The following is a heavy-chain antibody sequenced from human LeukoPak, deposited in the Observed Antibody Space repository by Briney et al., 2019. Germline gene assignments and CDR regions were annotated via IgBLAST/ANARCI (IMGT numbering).Heavy chain of an antibody. Sequence: ASVKVSCKASGYTFTSYGISWVRQAPGQGLEWMGIINPSGGSTSYAQKFQGRVTMTRDMSTSTVYMELSSLRSEDTAVYYCARDLASSGYYYDAFDIWGQGTMVTVSS. V-gene: IGHV1-46*01. D-gene: IGHD3-22*01. CDR2: INPSGGST. CDR3: ARDLASSGYYYDAFDI. CDR1: GYTFTSYG. J-gene: IGHJ3*02.